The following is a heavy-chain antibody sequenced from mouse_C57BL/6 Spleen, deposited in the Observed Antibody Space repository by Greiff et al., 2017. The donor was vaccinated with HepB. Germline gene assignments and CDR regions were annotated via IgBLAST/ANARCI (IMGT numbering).Heavy chain of an antibody. V-gene: IGHV2-2*01. Sequence: QVQLTESGPGLVQPSQSLSITCPVSGFSLTSYGVHWVRQSPGKGLEWLGVIWSGGSTDYNAAFISRLSISKDNSKRQVFFKMNSLQADDTAIYYCARDYGRHPGFDYWGQGTLVTVSA. D-gene: IGHD1-1*01. CDR3: ARDYGRHPGFDY. CDR1: GFSLTSYG. CDR2: IWSGGST. J-gene: IGHJ3*01.